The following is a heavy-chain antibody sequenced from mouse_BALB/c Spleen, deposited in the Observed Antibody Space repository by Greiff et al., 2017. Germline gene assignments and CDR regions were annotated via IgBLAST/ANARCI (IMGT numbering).Heavy chain of an antibody. CDR1: GYTFTSYW. D-gene: IGHD1-1*02. J-gene: IGHJ4*01. Sequence: VQLQQSGAELARPGASVKLSCKASGYTFTSYWMQWVKQRPGQGLEWIGAIYPGDGDTRYTQKFKGKATLTADKSSSTAYMQLSSLASEDSAVYYCARTPGGYYAMDYWGQGTSVTVSS. V-gene: IGHV1-87*01. CDR2: IYPGDGDT. CDR3: ARTPGGYYAMDY.